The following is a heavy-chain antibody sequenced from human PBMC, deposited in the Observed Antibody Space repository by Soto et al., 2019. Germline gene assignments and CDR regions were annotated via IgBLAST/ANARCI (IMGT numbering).Heavy chain of an antibody. V-gene: IGHV3-23*01. CDR1: GFTFSSYA. D-gene: IGHD6-13*01. Sequence: EVQLLESGGGLVQPGGSLRLSCAASGFTFSSYAMSWVRQAPGKGLEWVSAISGSGGSTYYADSVKGRFTISRDNSKNTQNPLLISLRAQEAAVKYVEKEKGDRSSWAEFDYWGQGTQVTVSS. J-gene: IGHJ4*02. CDR3: EKEKGDRSSWAEFDY. CDR2: ISGSGGST.